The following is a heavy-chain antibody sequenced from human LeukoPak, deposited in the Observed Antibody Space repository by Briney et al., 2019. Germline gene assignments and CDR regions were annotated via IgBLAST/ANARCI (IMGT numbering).Heavy chain of an antibody. CDR2: TYWNDDK. V-gene: IGHV2-5*01. CDR1: GGSISSYYW. J-gene: IGHJ4*02. Sequence: TLSLTCTVSGGSISSYYWSWIRQPPGKALEWLAVTYWNDDKSYSPSLKSRLTITKDTSKNQVVLIMTNINPVDTATYFCAHKGRGSGSYTVWGQGTLVTVSS. D-gene: IGHD3-10*01. CDR3: AHKGRGSGSYTV.